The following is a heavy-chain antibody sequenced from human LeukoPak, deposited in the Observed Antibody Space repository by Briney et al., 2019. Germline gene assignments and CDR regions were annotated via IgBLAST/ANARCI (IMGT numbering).Heavy chain of an antibody. CDR2: INPNSGGT. J-gene: IGHJ6*02. CDR3: ARDQVVRGVIRYYYYGMDV. D-gene: IGHD3-10*01. Sequence: VASVKVSCKASGYTFTGYYMHWVRQAPGQGLEWMGWINPNSGGTNYAQKFQGWVTMTRDTSISTAYMELSRLRSDDTAVYYCARDQVVRGVIRYYYYGMDVWGQGTTVTVSS. CDR1: GYTFTGYY. V-gene: IGHV1-2*04.